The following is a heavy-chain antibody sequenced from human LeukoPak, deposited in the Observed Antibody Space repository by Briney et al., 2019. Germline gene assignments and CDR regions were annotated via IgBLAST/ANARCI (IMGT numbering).Heavy chain of an antibody. J-gene: IGHJ3*02. CDR1: GFTFSSYA. D-gene: IGHD1-26*01. CDR2: ISYDGSNK. Sequence: GGSLRLSCAASGFTFSSYAMHWVRQAPGKGLEWVAVISYDGSNKYYADSVKGRFTISRDNAKNSLYLQMNSLRAEDTAVYYCARVGQWEPRIWGQGTMVTVSS. V-gene: IGHV3-30-3*01. CDR3: ARVGQWEPRI.